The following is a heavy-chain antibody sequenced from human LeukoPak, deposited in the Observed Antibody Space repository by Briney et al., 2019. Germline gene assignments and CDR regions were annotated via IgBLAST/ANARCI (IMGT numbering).Heavy chain of an antibody. CDR2: IYYSGST. D-gene: IGHD3-22*01. CDR1: GGSISSYY. J-gene: IGHJ4*02. CDR3: ARGTYYYDSSGYYYVGPLDY. V-gene: IGHV4-59*01. Sequence: SETLSLTCTVSGGSISSYYWSWIRQPPGKGLEWIGYIYYSGSTNYNPSLKSRVTISVDTSKNQFSLKLSSVTAADTAVYYCARGTYYYDSSGYYYVGPLDYWGQGTLLTVSS.